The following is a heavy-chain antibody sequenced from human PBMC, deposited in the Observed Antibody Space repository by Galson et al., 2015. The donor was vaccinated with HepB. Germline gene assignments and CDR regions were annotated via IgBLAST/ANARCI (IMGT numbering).Heavy chain of an antibody. D-gene: IGHD3-9*01. V-gene: IGHV3-30*04. J-gene: IGHJ3*02. CDR1: GFTFSSYA. CDR2: ISYDGSNK. CDR3: AILAPLRYFGDAFDI. Sequence: SLRLSCAASGFTFSSYAMHWVRQAPGKGLEWVAVISYDGSNKYYADSVKGRFTISRDNSKNTLYLQMNSLRAEDTAVYYCAILAPLRYFGDAFDIWGQGTMVTVSS.